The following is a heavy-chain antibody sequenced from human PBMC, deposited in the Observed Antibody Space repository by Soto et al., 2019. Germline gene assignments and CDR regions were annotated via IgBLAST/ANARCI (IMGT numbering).Heavy chain of an antibody. CDR3: ARGRIAAAGEDAFDI. Sequence: SETLSLTCTVSGGSISSYYWSWIRQPPGKGLEWIGYIYYSGSTNYNPSLKSRVTISVDTSKNQFSLKLSSVTAADTAVYYCARGRIAAAGEDAFDIWGQGTMVTVSS. D-gene: IGHD6-13*01. CDR1: GGSISSYY. J-gene: IGHJ3*02. CDR2: IYYSGST. V-gene: IGHV4-59*01.